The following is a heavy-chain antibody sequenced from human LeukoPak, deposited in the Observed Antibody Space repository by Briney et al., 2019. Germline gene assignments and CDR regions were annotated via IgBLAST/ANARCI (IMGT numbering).Heavy chain of an antibody. D-gene: IGHD6-19*01. V-gene: IGHV1-3*01. J-gene: IGHJ5*02. Sequence: ASVKVSCKASGYTFTSYGISWVRQAPGQRLEWMGWINAGNGNTKYSQKFQGRVTITRDTSASTAYMELSSLRSEDTAVYYCARGRGQQWLVTWGQGTLVTVSS. CDR3: ARGRGQQWLVT. CDR1: GYTFTSYG. CDR2: INAGNGNT.